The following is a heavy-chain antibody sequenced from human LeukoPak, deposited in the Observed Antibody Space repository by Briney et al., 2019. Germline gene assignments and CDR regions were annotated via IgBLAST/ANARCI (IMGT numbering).Heavy chain of an antibody. CDR3: TADYPGLSNLFDY. CDR2: FSGSGGST. D-gene: IGHD3-10*01. J-gene: IGHJ4*02. V-gene: IGHV3-23*01. Sequence: GGSLRLSCAASGFTFSSYAMSWVRQAPGKGLECISGFSGSGGSTYYADSVKGRFTISRDNSKNTLYLQMNSLKTEDTAMYFCTADYPGLSNLFDYWGQGTLVTVSS. CDR1: GFTFSSYA.